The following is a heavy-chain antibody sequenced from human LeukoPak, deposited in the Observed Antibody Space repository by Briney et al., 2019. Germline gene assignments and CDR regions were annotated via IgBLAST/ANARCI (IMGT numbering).Heavy chain of an antibody. CDR1: GGTFSSYT. CDR3: ARDSALGAYSSSWYAFDI. CDR2: IIPILGIA. D-gene: IGHD6-13*01. Sequence: ASVKVSCKASGGTFSSYTISWVRQAPGQGLEWMGRIIPILGIANYPQKFQGRVTITADKSTSTAYMELSSLRSEDTAVYYCARDSALGAYSSSWYAFDIWGQGTMVTVSS. V-gene: IGHV1-69*04. J-gene: IGHJ3*02.